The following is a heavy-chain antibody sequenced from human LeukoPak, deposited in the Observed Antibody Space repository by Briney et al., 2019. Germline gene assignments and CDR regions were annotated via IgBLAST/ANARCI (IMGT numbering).Heavy chain of an antibody. D-gene: IGHD7-27*01. CDR3: ARDYTGEHRFDY. Sequence: SETLSLTCTVSGGSISNDYWSWIRQPPGKGLEWIGYIYYSGSTNYNPSLKSRVTISVDMSKNQFSPKLSSVTAADTAVYYCARDYTGEHRFDYWGQGTLVTVSS. CDR2: IYYSGST. J-gene: IGHJ4*02. CDR1: GGSISNDY. V-gene: IGHV4-59*12.